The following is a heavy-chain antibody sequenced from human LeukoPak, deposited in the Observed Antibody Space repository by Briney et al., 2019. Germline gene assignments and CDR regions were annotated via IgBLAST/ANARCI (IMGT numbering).Heavy chain of an antibody. D-gene: IGHD2-21*01. V-gene: IGHV3-74*01. J-gene: IGHJ3*02. Sequence: QPGGSLSLSCAVSGFTFSKYWMHWVRQAPGKGPVWVARVNSDGSSTSHADSVKGRFTISRDNAKNTLYLQMNSLRAEDTAVYYCARDLLIPSLAFDIWGQGTMVTVSS. CDR1: GFTFSKYW. CDR3: ARDLLIPSLAFDI. CDR2: VNSDGSST.